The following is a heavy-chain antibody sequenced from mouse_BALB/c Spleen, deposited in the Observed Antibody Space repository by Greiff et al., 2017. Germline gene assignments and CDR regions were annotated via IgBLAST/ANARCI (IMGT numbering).Heavy chain of an antibody. CDR2: ISSGSSTI. CDR3: ARSGYDGYYGWYFDV. CDR1: GFTFSSFG. J-gene: IGHJ1*01. D-gene: IGHD2-3*01. V-gene: IGHV5-17*02. Sequence: EVKLVESGGGLVQPGGSRKLSCAASGFTFSSFGMHWVRQAPEKGLEWVAYISSGSSTIYYADTVKGRFTISRDNPKNTLFLQMTSLRSEDTAMYYCARSGYDGYYGWYFDVWGAGTTVTVSS.